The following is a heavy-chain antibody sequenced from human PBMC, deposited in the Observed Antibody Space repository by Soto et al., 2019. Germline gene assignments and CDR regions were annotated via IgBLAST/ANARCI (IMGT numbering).Heavy chain of an antibody. CDR3: ATLYYYDSGAYYIPDAFDV. Sequence: EVQLVQSGAEVKKPGESLKISCKGSGYSFSNFWIGWVRQMPGKGLEWMGIIYPGDSDTRYSPPFQGLVTISPDTSISIAYLQRGSLKASDTAMYYCATLYYYDSGAYYIPDAFDVWGQGTMVTVSS. V-gene: IGHV5-51*01. CDR2: IYPGDSDT. CDR1: GYSFSNFW. J-gene: IGHJ3*01. D-gene: IGHD3-22*01.